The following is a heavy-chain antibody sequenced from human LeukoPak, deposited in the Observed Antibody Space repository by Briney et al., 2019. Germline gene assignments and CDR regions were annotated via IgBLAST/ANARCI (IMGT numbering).Heavy chain of an antibody. Sequence: ASVKVSCKASGYTFTSYAMNWVRQAPGQGLEWMGWINTNTGNPTYAQGFTGRFVFSLDTSVSTAYLQISSLKAEDTAVYYCATGRCSGGSCYPNYYYYMDVWGKGTTVTVSS. D-gene: IGHD2-15*01. CDR2: INTNTGNP. CDR3: ATGRCSGGSCYPNYYYYMDV. V-gene: IGHV7-4-1*02. J-gene: IGHJ6*03. CDR1: GYTFTSYA.